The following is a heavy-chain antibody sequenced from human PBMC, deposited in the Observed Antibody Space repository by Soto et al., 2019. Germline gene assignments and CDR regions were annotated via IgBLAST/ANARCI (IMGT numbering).Heavy chain of an antibody. CDR3: ARGGAYYDILTGYYHAYYYGMDG. Sequence: SETLSLTCAVSGGSISSGGYSWSWIRQPPGKGLEWIGYIYHSGSTYYNPSLKSRVTISVDRSKNQFSLKLSSVTAADTAVYYCARGGAYYDILTGYYHAYYYGMDGWGQGTTVTVSS. CDR1: GGSISSGGYS. CDR2: IYHSGST. D-gene: IGHD3-9*01. J-gene: IGHJ6*02. V-gene: IGHV4-30-2*01.